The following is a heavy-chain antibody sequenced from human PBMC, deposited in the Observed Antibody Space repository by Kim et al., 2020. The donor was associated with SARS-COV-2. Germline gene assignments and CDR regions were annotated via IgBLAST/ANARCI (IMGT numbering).Heavy chain of an antibody. Sequence: RGSLRLSCAASGFSFSTYGMHWVRQAPGKGLEWVALTSYDGGNIYHADSVRGRFTVSRDNSKNTVYLQMNSLRDDDTAVYFCAKALDYNYESSLDYWGQGTLVTVSS. CDR3: AKALDYNYESSLDY. V-gene: IGHV3-30*18. CDR1: GFSFSTYG. J-gene: IGHJ4*02. CDR2: TSYDGGNI. D-gene: IGHD3-22*01.